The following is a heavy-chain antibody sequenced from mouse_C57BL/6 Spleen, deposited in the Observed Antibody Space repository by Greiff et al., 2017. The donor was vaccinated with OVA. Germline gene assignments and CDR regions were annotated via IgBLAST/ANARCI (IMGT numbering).Heavy chain of an antibody. J-gene: IGHJ3*01. D-gene: IGHD1-1*01. CDR2: INPNNGGT. Sequence: EVQLQQSGPELVKPGASVKMSCKASGYTFTDYNMHWVKQSHGKSLEWIGYINPNNGGTSYNQKFKGKATLTVNKSSSTAYMELRSLTSEDSAVYYCARGGVTTVVAPPWFAYWGQGTLVTVSA. V-gene: IGHV1-22*01. CDR1: GYTFTDYN. CDR3: ARGGVTTVVAPPWFAY.